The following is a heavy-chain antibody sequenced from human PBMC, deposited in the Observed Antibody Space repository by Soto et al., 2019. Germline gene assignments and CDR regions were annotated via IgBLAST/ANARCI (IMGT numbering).Heavy chain of an antibody. D-gene: IGHD2-15*01. CDR3: ARVVIYCSGGSCYYSGMDV. CDR1: GYTFTNYD. V-gene: IGHV1-8*01. CDR2: MNPNNGNT. Sequence: QVQLVQSGAEVKKPGASVKVSCKASGYTFTNYDINWVRQATGQGLEWMGWMNPNNGNTGYAQKFQGRVTMTRNTSISTAYMELSSLISEDTAVYYCARVVIYCSGGSCYYSGMDVWGQGTTVTVSS. J-gene: IGHJ6*02.